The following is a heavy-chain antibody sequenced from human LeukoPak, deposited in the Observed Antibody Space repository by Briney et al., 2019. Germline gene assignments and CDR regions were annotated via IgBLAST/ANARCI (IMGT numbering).Heavy chain of an antibody. CDR3: ARDPHNPGPIDY. CDR2: ISGNKNYI. V-gene: IGHV3-21*01. CDR1: GFTFSSYS. Sequence: GGSLRPSCVASGFTFSSYSMNWVRQAPGKGLEWVSSISGNKNYIYYADSVGGRFTISRDNARDSLFLQMDSLRAEDTGVYYCARDPHNPGPIDYWGQGTLVTVSS. J-gene: IGHJ4*02.